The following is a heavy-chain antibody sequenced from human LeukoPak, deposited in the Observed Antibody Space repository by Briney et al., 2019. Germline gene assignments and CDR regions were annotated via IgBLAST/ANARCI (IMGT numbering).Heavy chain of an antibody. D-gene: IGHD5-18*01. Sequence: PGGSLRLSCAASGFTFSSYSMNWVRQAPGKGLEWVSSISSSSSYIYYADSVKGRFTISRDNAKNSLYLQMNSLRAEDTAVYYCARDLGRGSYSYGFGYYFDYWGQGTLVTVSS. CDR3: ARDLGRGSYSYGFGYYFDY. CDR1: GFTFSSYS. V-gene: IGHV3-21*01. CDR2: ISSSSSYI. J-gene: IGHJ4*02.